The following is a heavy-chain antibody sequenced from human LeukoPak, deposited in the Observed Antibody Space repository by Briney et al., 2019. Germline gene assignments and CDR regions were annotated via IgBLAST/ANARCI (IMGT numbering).Heavy chain of an antibody. CDR2: INHSGTT. D-gene: IGHD4-17*01. V-gene: IGHV4-34*01. J-gene: IGHJ3*02. Sequence: SETLSLTCAVYGGSFSFYYWTWIRQSPDKGLEWIGEINHSGTTNYNPSFRSRVTISVDMSKNQFSLKLSSVTAADTAVYYSARRNYGDSDDAFDIWGQGTMVTVSS. CDR1: GGSFSFYY. CDR3: ARRNYGDSDDAFDI.